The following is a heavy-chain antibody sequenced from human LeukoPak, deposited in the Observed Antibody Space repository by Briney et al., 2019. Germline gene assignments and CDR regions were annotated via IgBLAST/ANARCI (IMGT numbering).Heavy chain of an antibody. V-gene: IGHV4-31*03. J-gene: IGHJ4*02. Sequence: SQTLSLTCTVSGGSISSGGYYWSWIRQHPGKGLEWIGYIYYSGSTYYNPSLKSRVTISVDTSKNQFSLKLSSVTAADTAVYYCARGSYYYDSSGPTPDWGQGTQVTVSS. CDR3: ARGSYYYDSSGPTPD. CDR2: IYYSGST. CDR1: GGSISSGGYY. D-gene: IGHD3-22*01.